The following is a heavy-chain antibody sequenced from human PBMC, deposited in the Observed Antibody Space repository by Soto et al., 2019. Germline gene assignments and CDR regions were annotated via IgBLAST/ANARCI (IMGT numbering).Heavy chain of an antibody. CDR3: ARLVTISWFDP. V-gene: IGHV4-39*01. J-gene: IGHJ5*02. Sequence: SETLSLTCTVSGGSISSSSYYWGWIRQPPGKGLEWIGSIYYSGSTYYNPSLKSRVTISVDTSKNQFSLKLSSVTAADTAVYYCARLVTISWFDPWGQGTLVTVSS. CDR1: GGSISSSSYY. CDR2: IYYSGST. D-gene: IGHD3-3*01.